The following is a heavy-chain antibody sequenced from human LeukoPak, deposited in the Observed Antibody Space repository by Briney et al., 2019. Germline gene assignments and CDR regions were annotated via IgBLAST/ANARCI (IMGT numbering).Heavy chain of an antibody. CDR2: ITTSDGNT. Sequence: GGSLRLSCAASGFTFSSYTMSWVRQAPGKGLEWVSTITTSDGNTYYADSVKGRFTVSRDNSKNTLFLQMDSLRAEDTAVYYCAKDGGLWVSAHWGDSWGRGTLATVSS. J-gene: IGHJ4*02. D-gene: IGHD7-27*01. V-gene: IGHV3-23*01. CDR3: AKDGGLWVSAHWGDS. CDR1: GFTFSSYT.